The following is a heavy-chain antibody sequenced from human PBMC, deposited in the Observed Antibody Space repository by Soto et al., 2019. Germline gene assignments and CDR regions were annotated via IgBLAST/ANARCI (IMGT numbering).Heavy chain of an antibody. V-gene: IGHV5-10-1*01. CDR3: ARQIYDSDTGPNFQYYFDS. CDR1: GYSFAGYW. J-gene: IGHJ4*02. Sequence: GESLKISCKGSGYSFAGYWITWVRQKPGKGLEWMGRIDPSDSQTYYSPSFRGHVTISVTKSITTVFLQWSSLRASDTAMYYCARQIYDSDTGPNFQYYFDSWGQGIPVSVSS. D-gene: IGHD3-22*01. CDR2: IDPSDSQT.